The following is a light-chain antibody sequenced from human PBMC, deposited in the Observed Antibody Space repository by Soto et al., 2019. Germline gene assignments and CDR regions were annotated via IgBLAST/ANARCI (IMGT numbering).Light chain of an antibody. Sequence: QSALTQPASVSGSPGQSITTSCTGTSSDVGGYNYVSWYQQHPGKAPKLMIYEVSNRPSGVSNRFSGSKSGNTASLTISGLQAEDEADYYCSSYTSSSTPRYVFGTGTKLTVL. CDR3: SSYTSSSTPRYV. CDR2: EVS. V-gene: IGLV2-14*01. CDR1: SSDVGGYNY. J-gene: IGLJ1*01.